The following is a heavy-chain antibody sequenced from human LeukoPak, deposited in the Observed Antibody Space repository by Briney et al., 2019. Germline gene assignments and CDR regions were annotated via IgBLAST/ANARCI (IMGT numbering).Heavy chain of an antibody. CDR1: GYTFTRYG. V-gene: IGHV1-18*01. CDR3: ARDARYYASSGCFVY. CDR2: ISAHNGNT. D-gene: IGHD3-22*01. J-gene: IGHJ4*02. Sequence: APVKASCKASGYTFTRYGISWVGQAPGHGLEGMGWISAHNGNTNDAQTLQGRVTMATDTSTRTAYMERRSLRSDDTPVYYCARDARYYASSGCFVYWGQGTLVSVSS.